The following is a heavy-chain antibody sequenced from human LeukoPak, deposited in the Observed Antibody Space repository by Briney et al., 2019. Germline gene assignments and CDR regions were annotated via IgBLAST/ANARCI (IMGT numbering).Heavy chain of an antibody. D-gene: IGHD3-10*01. CDR1: GGSFSGFY. CDR2: INHSGST. CDR3: ARGPYRSATRGAYDS. V-gene: IGHV4-34*01. J-gene: IGHJ4*02. Sequence: SETLSLTCTVYGGSFSGFYWSWIRQPPGKGLESIGEINHSGSTNYNPSLKSRVTISLDTSKNHVSLKLSSVTAADTAVYYCARGPYRSATRGAYDSWGQGTLVTVSS.